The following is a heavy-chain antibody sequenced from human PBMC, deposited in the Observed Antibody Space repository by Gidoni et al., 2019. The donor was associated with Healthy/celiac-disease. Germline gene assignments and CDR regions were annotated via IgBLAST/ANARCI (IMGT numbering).Heavy chain of an antibody. Sequence: EVQLVESGGGLVKPGGSLGLSCAAAGFTFSKAWMSWVRQAPGKGLEWVGRIKSKTDGGTTDYAAPVKGRFTISRDDSKNTLYLQMNSLKTEDTAVYYCTTLLWFGDQYYFDYWGQGTLVTVSS. CDR1: GFTFSKAW. J-gene: IGHJ4*02. D-gene: IGHD3-10*01. CDR2: IKSKTDGGTT. V-gene: IGHV3-15*01. CDR3: TTLLWFGDQYYFDY.